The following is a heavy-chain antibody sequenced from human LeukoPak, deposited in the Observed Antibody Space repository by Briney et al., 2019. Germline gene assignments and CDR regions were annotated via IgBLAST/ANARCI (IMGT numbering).Heavy chain of an antibody. J-gene: IGHJ4*02. CDR1: GFTFNTYT. Sequence: PGGSLRLSCAASGFTFNTYTMNWVRQAPGKGLEWVSYISGSSGIIDYADSVRGRFTISRDNSKNTLYLQMNSLRAEDTAVYYCARFSIAAIFDYWGQGTLVTVSS. CDR3: ARFSIAAIFDY. D-gene: IGHD6-6*01. V-gene: IGHV3-48*01. CDR2: ISGSSGII.